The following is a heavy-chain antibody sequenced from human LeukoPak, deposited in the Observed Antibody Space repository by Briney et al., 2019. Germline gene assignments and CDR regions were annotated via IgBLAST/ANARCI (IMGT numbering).Heavy chain of an antibody. CDR2: IYHSGST. D-gene: IGHD2-2*01. V-gene: IGHV4-59*12. CDR1: GGSISSYY. J-gene: IGHJ4*02. Sequence: PSETLSLTCTVSGGSISSYYWSWIRQPPGKGLEWIGYIYHSGSTYYNPSLKSRVTISVDRSKNQFSPKLSSVTAADTAVYYCAKEKLGYCSSTSCSCWGQGTLVTVSS. CDR3: AKEKLGYCSSTSCSC.